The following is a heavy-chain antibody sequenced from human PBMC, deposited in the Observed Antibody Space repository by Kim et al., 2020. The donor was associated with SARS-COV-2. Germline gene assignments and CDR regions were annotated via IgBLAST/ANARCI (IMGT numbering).Heavy chain of an antibody. V-gene: IGHV3-74*01. CDR2: INSDGSST. CDR1: GFTFSSYW. D-gene: IGHD6-19*01. J-gene: IGHJ4*02. CDR3: ARALAVTGTGGYY. Sequence: GGSLRLSCAASGFTFSSYWMHWVRQAPGKGLVWVSRINSDGSSTSYADSVKGRFSISRDNAKNTLYLQMNSLRAEDTAVYYGARALAVTGTGGYYWGQGILVTVSS.